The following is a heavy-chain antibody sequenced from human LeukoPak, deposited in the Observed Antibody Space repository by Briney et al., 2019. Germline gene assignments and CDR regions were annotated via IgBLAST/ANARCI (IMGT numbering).Heavy chain of an antibody. Sequence: PGGSLRLSCAASGFTFSSYTMKWVRQTPGKGLEWVSYISRSSSAIYYADSVKGRFTISRGNAKNSLYLQMNSLRDEDTAVYYCAGGLGMDVWGQGTTVTVSS. CDR1: GFTFSSYT. J-gene: IGHJ6*02. CDR3: AGGLGMDV. D-gene: IGHD4-23*01. V-gene: IGHV3-48*02. CDR2: ISRSSSAI.